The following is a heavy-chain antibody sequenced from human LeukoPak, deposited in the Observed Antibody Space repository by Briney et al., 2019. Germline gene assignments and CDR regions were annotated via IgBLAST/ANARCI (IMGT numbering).Heavy chain of an antibody. D-gene: IGHD3-22*01. CDR2: IYHSGST. J-gene: IGHJ5*02. CDR3: ASRTGFYDSSGYLRDWFDP. V-gene: IGHV4-4*01. Sequence: PSETLSLTCAVSGGSISSSNWWSWVRQPPGKGLEWIGEIYHSGSTNYNPSLKSRVTISVDKSKNQFSLKLSSVTAADTAVYCCASRTGFYDSSGYLRDWFDPWGQGTLVTVSS. CDR1: GGSISSSNW.